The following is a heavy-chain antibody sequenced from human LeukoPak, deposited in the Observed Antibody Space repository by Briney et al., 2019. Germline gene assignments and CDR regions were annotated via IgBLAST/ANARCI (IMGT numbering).Heavy chain of an antibody. CDR2: INHSGST. CDR3: ANGRHDAFDI. CDR1: GGSFSGYY. J-gene: IGHJ3*02. D-gene: IGHD5-24*01. Sequence: PSETLSLTCAVYGGSFSGYYWSWIRQPPGKGLEWIGEINHSGSTNYNPSLKSRVTISVDTSKNQFSLKLSSVTAADTAVYYCANGRHDAFDIWGQGTMVTVSS. V-gene: IGHV4-34*01.